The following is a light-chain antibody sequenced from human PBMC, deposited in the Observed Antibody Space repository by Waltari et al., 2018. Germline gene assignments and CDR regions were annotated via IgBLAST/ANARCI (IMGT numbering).Light chain of an antibody. V-gene: IGLV4-69*01. Sequence: QLVLTQSPSASASLGASVKLTYTLSSGHSSHAIAWHQQRPERGPRFLIKLNSDGSHIKGDVIPARFSGSGSGAERYFSISRLQSEDEADYSCQTWGTGIQLFGGGTKLTVL. J-gene: IGLJ2*01. CDR2: LNSDGSH. CDR1: SGHSSHA. CDR3: QTWGTGIQL.